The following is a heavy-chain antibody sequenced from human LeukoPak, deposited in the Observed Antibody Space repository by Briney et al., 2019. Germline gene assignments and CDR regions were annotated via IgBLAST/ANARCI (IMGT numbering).Heavy chain of an antibody. V-gene: IGHV3-30*02. D-gene: IGHD6-19*01. CDR1: GFTFSSYG. CDR2: IRYDGSNK. Sequence: QSGGSLRLSCAASGFTFSSYGMHCVRQAPGKGLEWVAFIRYDGSNKYYADSVKGRFTISRDNSKNTLYLQMNSLRAEDTAVYYCAKETCTAVAGDYWGQGTLVTVSS. CDR3: AKETCTAVAGDY. J-gene: IGHJ4*02.